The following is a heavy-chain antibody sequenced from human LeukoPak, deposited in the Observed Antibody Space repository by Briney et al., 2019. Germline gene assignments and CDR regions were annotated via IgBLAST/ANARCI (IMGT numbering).Heavy chain of an antibody. D-gene: IGHD3-10*01. CDR1: GGSISSGGYS. J-gene: IGHJ5*02. Sequence: SQTLSLTCAVSGGSISSGGYSWSWIRQPPGKGLEWIGYIHHSGSTYYNPSLKSRVTISVDRSKNQFSLKLSSVTAADTAVYYCARLLWFGELLRWFDPWGQGTLVTVSS. CDR3: ARLLWFGELLRWFDP. V-gene: IGHV4-30-2*01. CDR2: IHHSGST.